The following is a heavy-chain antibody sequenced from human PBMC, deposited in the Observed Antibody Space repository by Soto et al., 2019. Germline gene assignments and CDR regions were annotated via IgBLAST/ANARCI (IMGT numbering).Heavy chain of an antibody. CDR2: IYYSGST. CDR1: GGSISSYY. Sequence: QVQLQESGPRLVKPSETLSLTCIVSGGSISSYYWSWIRQPPGKGLEWIGYIYYSGSTNYNPSLKSRVTTSVDTSKYQFSLKLSSVTAADTAVYYCARAVLPATAPFDYWGQGTLVTVSS. J-gene: IGHJ4*02. D-gene: IGHD2-2*01. CDR3: ARAVLPATAPFDY. V-gene: IGHV4-59*01.